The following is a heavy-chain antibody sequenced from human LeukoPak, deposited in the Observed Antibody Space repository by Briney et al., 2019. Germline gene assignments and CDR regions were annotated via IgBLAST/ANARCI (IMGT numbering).Heavy chain of an antibody. Sequence: GGSLRLSCAASGFTFSSYAMSWVRRAPGKGLEWVSAISGSGGSTYYADSVKGRFTISRDNSKNTLYLQMNSLRAEDTAVYYCAKVQGYSSSWYDYWGQGTLVTVSS. CDR1: GFTFSSYA. D-gene: IGHD6-13*01. J-gene: IGHJ4*02. CDR2: ISGSGGST. V-gene: IGHV3-23*01. CDR3: AKVQGYSSSWYDY.